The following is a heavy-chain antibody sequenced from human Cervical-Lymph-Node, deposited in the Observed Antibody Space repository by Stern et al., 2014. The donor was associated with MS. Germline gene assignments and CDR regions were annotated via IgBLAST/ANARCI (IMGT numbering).Heavy chain of an antibody. Sequence: VHLVESGGGVVQPGRSLRLSWAASGFTFSSYGMHWVRQAQGQGLEWMEIISYDGSNKYYADSVKGRFTISRDNSKNTLYVQMNSLRGEDSAVYYCAKGPYRTGVYGMDVWGQGTTGTVSS. V-gene: IGHV3-30*18. J-gene: IGHJ6*02. CDR2: ISYDGSNK. CDR3: AKGPYRTGVYGMDV. CDR1: GFTFSSYG. D-gene: IGHD7-27*01.